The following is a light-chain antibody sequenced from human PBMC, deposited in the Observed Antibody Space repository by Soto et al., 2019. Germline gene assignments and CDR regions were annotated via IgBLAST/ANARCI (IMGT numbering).Light chain of an antibody. V-gene: IGLV1-40*01. CDR1: NSNIGAGYD. J-gene: IGLJ1*01. CDR2: GND. CDR3: QSYDRSLSGSV. Sequence: QSVLTQPPSASGTPGQRVTISCSGSNSNIGAGYDVHWYQQLPGAAPKLLIFGNDNRPSGVPDRFSGSRSGTSASLAITGLQAEDEADYYCQSYDRSLSGSVFGAGTKLTVL.